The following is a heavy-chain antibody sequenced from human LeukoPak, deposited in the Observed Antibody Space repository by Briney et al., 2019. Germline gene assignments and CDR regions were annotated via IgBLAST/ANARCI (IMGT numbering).Heavy chain of an antibody. Sequence: SETLSLTCTVSGGSISSYYWSWIRQPAGKGLEWIGRIYTSGSTNYNPSLKSRVTMSVDTSKNQFSLKLSSVTAADTAVYYCAGAGYYYGSGSYGYYMDVWGKGTTVTISS. CDR1: GGSISSYY. J-gene: IGHJ6*03. D-gene: IGHD3-10*01. CDR2: IYTSGST. CDR3: AGAGYYYGSGSYGYYMDV. V-gene: IGHV4-4*07.